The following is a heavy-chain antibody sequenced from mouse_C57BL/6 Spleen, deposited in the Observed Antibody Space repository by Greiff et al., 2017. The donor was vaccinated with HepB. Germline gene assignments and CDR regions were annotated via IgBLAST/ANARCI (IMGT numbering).Heavy chain of an antibody. CDR3: AREDDGYSWFAY. Sequence: EVKLQESGGGLVKPGGSLKLSCAASGFTFSSYAMSWVRQTPEKRLEWVATISDGGSYTYYPDNVKGRFTISRDNAKNNLYLQMSHLKSEDTAMYYCAREDDGYSWFAYWGQGTLVTVSA. CDR1: GFTFSSYA. J-gene: IGHJ3*01. CDR2: ISDGGSYT. V-gene: IGHV5-4*01. D-gene: IGHD2-3*01.